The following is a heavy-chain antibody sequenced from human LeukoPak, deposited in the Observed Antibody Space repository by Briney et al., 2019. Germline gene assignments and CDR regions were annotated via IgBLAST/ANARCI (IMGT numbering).Heavy chain of an antibody. CDR3: ARDLVAVAGPNYYYYMDV. D-gene: IGHD6-19*01. Sequence: GASVKVSCKASGGTFSSYAISWVRQAPGQGLEWMGGIIPIFGTANYAQKFQGRVTITADKSTSTAYMELSSLRSEDTAVYYCARDLVAVAGPNYYYYMDVWGKGTTVTVSS. J-gene: IGHJ6*03. CDR2: IIPIFGTA. CDR1: GGTFSSYA. V-gene: IGHV1-69*06.